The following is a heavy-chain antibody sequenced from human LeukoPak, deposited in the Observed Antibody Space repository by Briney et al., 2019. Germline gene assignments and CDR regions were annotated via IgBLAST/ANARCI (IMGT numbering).Heavy chain of an antibody. CDR1: GGSISSYY. CDR3: ARHTTYSSSSAFDY. J-gene: IGHJ4*02. Sequence: PSETLSLTCTASGGSISSYYWSWIRQPPGKGLEWIGYIYTSGSTNYNPSLKSRVTISVDTSKNQFSLKLSSVTAADTAVYYCARHTTYSSSSAFDYWGQGTLVTVSS. D-gene: IGHD6-6*01. V-gene: IGHV4-4*09. CDR2: IYTSGST.